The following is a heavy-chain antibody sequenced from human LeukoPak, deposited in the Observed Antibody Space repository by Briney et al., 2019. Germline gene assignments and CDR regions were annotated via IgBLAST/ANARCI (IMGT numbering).Heavy chain of an antibody. V-gene: IGHV5-51*01. CDR2: IYPGDSDT. CDR3: ARAGDPYYYGSDV. Sequence: GESLKISCKGSGYSFTSYWNGWVRQLPGKGLEWMGIIYPGDSDTRYSPSFQGQVTISADKSISPAYLQWSSLEASDTAMYYCARAGDPYYYGSDVWGQGTTVTVSS. CDR1: GYSFTSYW. J-gene: IGHJ6*01. D-gene: IGHD3-10*01.